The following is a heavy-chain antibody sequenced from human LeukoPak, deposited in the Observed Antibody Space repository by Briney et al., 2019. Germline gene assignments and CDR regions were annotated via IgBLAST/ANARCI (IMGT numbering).Heavy chain of an antibody. CDR2: ISTYNGIT. CDR1: GYTFNSYA. V-gene: IGHV1-18*01. J-gene: IGHJ6*02. CDR3: ARDFARSGYSYGTPVLRFIDV. Sequence: ASVKVSCKASGYTFNSYAITWVRQAPGQGLEWMGWISTYNGITSYAQKLQGRVTMTTDTSSTTAYMELRSLRSDDTALYYCARDFARSGYSYGTPVLRFIDVWGQGTTVTVSS. D-gene: IGHD5-18*01.